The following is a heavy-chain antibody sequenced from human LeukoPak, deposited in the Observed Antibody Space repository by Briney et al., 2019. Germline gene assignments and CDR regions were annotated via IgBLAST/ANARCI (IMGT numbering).Heavy chain of an antibody. D-gene: IGHD2-21*02. J-gene: IGHJ4*02. CDR2: ISHDESNK. V-gene: IGHV3-30-3*01. Sequence: GGSLRLSCAASGFTFNNYAMHWVRQAPGKGLEWVAVISHDESNKYYGGSVKGRFTISRDNSKNTLYLQMNSLRAEDTAVYCCVRTTAVITSVDYWGQGTLVTVSS. CDR1: GFTFNNYA. CDR3: VRTTAVITSVDY.